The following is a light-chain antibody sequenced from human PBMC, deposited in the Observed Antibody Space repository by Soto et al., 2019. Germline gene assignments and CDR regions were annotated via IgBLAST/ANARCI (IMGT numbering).Light chain of an antibody. J-gene: IGKJ3*01. CDR3: QQRGNWPFT. CDR2: DST. Sequence: ETVLTQSPATLSLSPGESATLSCRASQSVSDYLAWYQQKPGQAPRLLIYDSTNRATGIPARFSGSGSGTDFTHTISSLEPEDFAVYFCQQRGNWPFTFGPGTKVDIK. CDR1: QSVSDY. V-gene: IGKV3-11*01.